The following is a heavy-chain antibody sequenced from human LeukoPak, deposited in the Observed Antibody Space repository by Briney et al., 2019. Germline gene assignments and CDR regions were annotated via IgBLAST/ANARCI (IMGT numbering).Heavy chain of an antibody. J-gene: IGHJ2*01. Sequence: GGSLRLSCAASGFTFSSYAMHWVRQAPGKGLEWVAVISYDGSNKYYADSVKGRFTISRDNSKNTLYLQMNGLRAEDTAVYYCARDVVGGDAYWYFDLWGRGTLVTVSS. CDR2: ISYDGSNK. CDR1: GFTFSSYA. V-gene: IGHV3-30-3*01. D-gene: IGHD4-17*01. CDR3: ARDVVGGDAYWYFDL.